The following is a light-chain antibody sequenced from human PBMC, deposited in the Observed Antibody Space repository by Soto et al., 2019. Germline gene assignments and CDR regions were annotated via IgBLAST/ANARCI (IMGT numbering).Light chain of an antibody. V-gene: IGLV7-46*01. J-gene: IGLJ1*01. CDR1: TGAVTSGHY. Sequence: QAVVTQEPSLTVSPGGTVTLTCGSSTGAVTSGHYPYWFQQKPGQAPRTLIYDTSNKHSWTPARFSGSLLGGKAALTLSGAQPEDEAEYYCLLSYSGAGLYVFGTGTKLTVL. CDR3: LLSYSGAGLYV. CDR2: DTS.